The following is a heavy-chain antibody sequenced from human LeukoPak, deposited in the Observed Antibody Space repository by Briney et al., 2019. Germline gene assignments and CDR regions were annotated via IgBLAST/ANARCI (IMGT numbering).Heavy chain of an antibody. CDR3: ARGGIQLWLAFYY. V-gene: IGHV3-48*01. D-gene: IGHD5-18*01. CDR2: ISGSSGII. J-gene: IGHJ4*02. CDR1: GFTFNTYT. Sequence: GGSLRLSCAASGFTFNTYTMDWVRQAPGKGLEWVSYISGSSGIIDYADSVRGRFTISRDNAKNSLYLQMNSLRAEDTAVYYCARGGIQLWLAFYYWGQGTLVTVSS.